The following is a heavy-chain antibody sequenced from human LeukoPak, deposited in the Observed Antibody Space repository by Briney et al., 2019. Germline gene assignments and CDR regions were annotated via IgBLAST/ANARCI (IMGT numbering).Heavy chain of an antibody. CDR3: ARDGALDY. V-gene: IGHV1-2*02. CDR2: INPDSGGT. CDR1: GYTFTDYY. D-gene: IGHD3-16*01. Sequence: ASVKVSCKASGYTFTDYYMHWVRQAPGQGLEWMGWINPDSGGTKCAQKFQGRATMTRDTSISTAYMEVSGLRSDDTAVYYCARDGALDYWGQGTLVTVSS. J-gene: IGHJ4*02.